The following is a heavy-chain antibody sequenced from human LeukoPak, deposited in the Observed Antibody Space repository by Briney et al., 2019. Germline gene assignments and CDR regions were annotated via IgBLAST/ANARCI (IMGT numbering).Heavy chain of an antibody. CDR2: ISAGGSTT. D-gene: IGHD6-13*01. J-gene: IGHJ5*02. V-gene: IGHV3-23*01. CDR1: GFTVSSNY. CDR3: AKDASLPGTWNWFDP. Sequence: PGGSLRLSCAASGFTVSSNYMSWVRQAPGKGLEWVSAISAGGSTTYYADSVKGRFTISRDHSRSTLYLQMNSLRAGDTALYYCAKDASLPGTWNWFDPWGQGTLVTVSS.